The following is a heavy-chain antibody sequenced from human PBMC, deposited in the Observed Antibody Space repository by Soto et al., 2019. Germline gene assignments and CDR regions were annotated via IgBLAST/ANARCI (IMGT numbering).Heavy chain of an antibody. Sequence: ASVKVSCKASGYTFTRYGISWVRQAPGQGLEWMGWISGYNGDTNYAQKFQDRVTMTTDTSTTTAYMDLRSLRSDDTAVYYCARDIDYSNFGLDYWGQGTLVTVSS. D-gene: IGHD4-4*01. CDR1: GYTFTRYG. V-gene: IGHV1-18*01. J-gene: IGHJ4*02. CDR3: ARDIDYSNFGLDY. CDR2: ISGYNGDT.